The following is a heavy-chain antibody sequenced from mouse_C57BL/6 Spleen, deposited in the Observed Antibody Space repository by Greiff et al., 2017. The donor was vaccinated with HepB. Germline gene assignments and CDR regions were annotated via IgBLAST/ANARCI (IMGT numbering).Heavy chain of an antibody. CDR3: ARVGDDEDYWYFDV. D-gene: IGHD2-12*01. CDR1: GYSITSGYY. J-gene: IGHJ1*03. Sequence: EVKLMESGPGLVKPSQSLSLTCSVTGYSITSGYYWNWIRQFPGNKLEWMGYISYDGSNNYNPSLKNRISITRDTSKNQFFLKLNSVTTEDTATYYCARVGDDEDYWYFDVWGTGTTVTVSS. CDR2: ISYDGSN. V-gene: IGHV3-6*01.